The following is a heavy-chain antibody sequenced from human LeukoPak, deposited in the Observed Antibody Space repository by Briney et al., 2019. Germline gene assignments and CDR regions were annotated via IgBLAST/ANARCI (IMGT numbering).Heavy chain of an antibody. J-gene: IGHJ6*03. D-gene: IGHD1-7*01. Sequence: ASVKVSCKASGGTFSTYAISWVRQAPGQGLEWMGWIHPNSGDTNYAQNFQGRVTMTRDTSINTAYMELSRLRSDDTAVYYCARDKDWNYGYYYYYMDVWGKGTTVTVSS. CDR3: ARDKDWNYGYYYYYMDV. V-gene: IGHV1-2*02. CDR1: GGTFSTYA. CDR2: IHPNSGDT.